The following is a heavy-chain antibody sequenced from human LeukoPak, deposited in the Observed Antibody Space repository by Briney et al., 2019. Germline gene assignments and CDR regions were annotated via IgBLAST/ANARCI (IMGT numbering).Heavy chain of an antibody. J-gene: IGHJ6*03. Sequence: GESLKISCEGSGYSFTSYWIGWVRQMPGKGLEWMGIIYPGDSDTRYSPSFQGQVTISADKSITTAYLQWSSLKASDTAIYFCARQVWSAYIFNYMDVWGKGTTVTVSS. CDR3: ARQVWSAYIFNYMDV. D-gene: IGHD3-3*01. V-gene: IGHV5-51*01. CDR2: IYPGDSDT. CDR1: GYSFTSYW.